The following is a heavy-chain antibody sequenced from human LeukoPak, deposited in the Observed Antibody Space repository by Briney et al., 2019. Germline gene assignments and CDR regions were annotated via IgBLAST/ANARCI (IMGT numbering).Heavy chain of an antibody. CDR2: ISTSSTHI. CDR1: GFSFNTYN. Sequence: GGSLRLSCAASGFSFNTYNTSWVRQAPGKGLEWVSSISTSSTHIFYADSVKGRFSISRDNAKNSLYLQMNSLRVEDTAVYYCTSRYCTATNCYSFDNWGQGTMVTVSS. CDR3: TSRYCTATNCYSFDN. J-gene: IGHJ3*02. V-gene: IGHV3-21*01. D-gene: IGHD2-2*01.